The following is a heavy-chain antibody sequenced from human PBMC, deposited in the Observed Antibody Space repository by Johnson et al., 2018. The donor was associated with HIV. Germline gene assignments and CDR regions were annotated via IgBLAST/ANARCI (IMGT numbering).Heavy chain of an antibody. Sequence: EVQLVESGGGLIQPGGSLRLSCAASGFTVSSNYMSWVRQAPGKGLEWVSVIYSGGSTYYADSVKGRFTISRDNSKNTLYLQMNSLRAEDTAVYYCAKDLGDYGGNYAFDIWGQGTMVTVSS. CDR2: IYSGGST. CDR1: GFTVSSNY. V-gene: IGHV3-66*03. D-gene: IGHD4-23*01. J-gene: IGHJ3*02. CDR3: AKDLGDYGGNYAFDI.